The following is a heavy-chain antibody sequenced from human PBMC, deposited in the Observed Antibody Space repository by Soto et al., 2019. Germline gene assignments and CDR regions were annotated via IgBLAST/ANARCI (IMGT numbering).Heavy chain of an antibody. CDR1: GYTFTNYG. J-gene: IGHJ3*02. CDR2: ISPYNGKT. Sequence: QAQLAQSGAEVKKPGASVNISCKASGYTFTNYGFIWVRQAPGHGLEWVGWISPYNGKTEYAQKFQGRVTITRDKPTSTAYMERRSLRSDDTAVYYCARDIYGGNCCDAFDIWGHGTMVTVSS. D-gene: IGHD2-15*01. CDR3: ARDIYGGNCCDAFDI. V-gene: IGHV1-18*01.